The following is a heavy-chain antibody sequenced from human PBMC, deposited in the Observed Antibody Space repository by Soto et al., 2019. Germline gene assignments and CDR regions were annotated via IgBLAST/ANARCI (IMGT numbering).Heavy chain of an antibody. D-gene: IGHD6-13*01. V-gene: IGHV4-34*01. Sequence: SETLSLTCAVYGGSFSGYYWSWIRQPPGKGLEWIGEINHSGSTNYNPSLKSRVTISVDTSKNQFSLKLSSVTAADTAVYYCARGFLGAAAGTKLTPLDYWGQGTLVTASS. CDR1: GGSFSGYY. CDR2: INHSGST. J-gene: IGHJ4*02. CDR3: ARGFLGAAAGTKLTPLDY.